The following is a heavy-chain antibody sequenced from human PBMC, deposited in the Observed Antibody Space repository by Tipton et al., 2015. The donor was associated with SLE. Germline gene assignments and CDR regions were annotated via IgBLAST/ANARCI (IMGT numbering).Heavy chain of an antibody. CDR3: AKDSAFSNSWPVDY. V-gene: IGHV3-33*06. J-gene: IGHJ4*02. CDR1: GFTFKGFG. Sequence: VQSGGGVVQPGRSLRLSCAASGFTFKGFGMHWVRQAPGKGLEWVAVIWNDGTKTYYADSVKGRFTISRDNSKNTLDLQMDSLRTEDTAVYFCAKDSAFSNSWPVDYWGQGTLVTVSS. CDR2: IWNDGTKT. D-gene: IGHD6-13*01.